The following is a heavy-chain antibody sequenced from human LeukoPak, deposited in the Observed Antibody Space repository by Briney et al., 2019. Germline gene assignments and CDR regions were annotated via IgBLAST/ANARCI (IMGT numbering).Heavy chain of an antibody. Sequence: GGSLRLSCAAAGFTVSSNYVSWVRQAPGKGLEWVSSTYSGGLTYYADSVKGRFTISRDNSKNTLYLQMNSLRAEDTAVYYCAKDSEQQLGVGAFDIWGQGTMVTVSS. D-gene: IGHD6-13*01. CDR1: GFTVSSNY. CDR3: AKDSEQQLGVGAFDI. V-gene: IGHV3-53*01. CDR2: TYSGGLT. J-gene: IGHJ3*02.